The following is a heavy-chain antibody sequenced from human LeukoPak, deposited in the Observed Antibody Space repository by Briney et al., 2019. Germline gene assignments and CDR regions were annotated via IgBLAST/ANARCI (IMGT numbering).Heavy chain of an antibody. J-gene: IGHJ4*02. CDR2: ISAYNGNT. CDR1: GYTFTSYG. Sequence: ASVKVSCKASGYTFTSYGISWVRQAPGQGLEWMGWISAYNGNTNYAQKLQGRVTMTTDKSTSTAYMELRSLRSEDTAVYYCARDGAVAGRGDYWGQGTLVTVSS. D-gene: IGHD6-19*01. CDR3: ARDGAVAGRGDY. V-gene: IGHV1-18*01.